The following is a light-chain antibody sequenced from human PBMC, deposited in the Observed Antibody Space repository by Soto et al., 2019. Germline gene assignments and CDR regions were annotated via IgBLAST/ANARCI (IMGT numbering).Light chain of an antibody. Sequence: QSVLTQPPSVSAAPGQKVTISCSGSSSNIGGNSVSWYQQLPGTAPKLLIYDGNKRPSGIPDRFCGSKSGTSATLGITGFQTGDEADYYCGSWDSSLSAYVFGTGTKVTVL. CDR1: SSNIGGNS. J-gene: IGLJ1*01. CDR2: DGN. CDR3: GSWDSSLSAYV. V-gene: IGLV1-51*01.